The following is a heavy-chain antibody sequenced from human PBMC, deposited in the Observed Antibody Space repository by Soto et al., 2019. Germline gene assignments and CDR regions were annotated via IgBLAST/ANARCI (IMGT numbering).Heavy chain of an antibody. CDR3: ARVVAGAETWFVP. D-gene: IGHD2-2*01. CDR2: ISLYSDGT. CDR1: GYTFSNYG. V-gene: IGHV1-18*01. Sequence: QVQLVQSGGEVKRPGASVKVSCKTSGYTFSNYGITWVRQAPGQPLEWLGWISLYSDGTNYAQKFQGRVSMTKDTSTTTDYMEMRSLKSDDTAVYYCARVVAGAETWFVPWGQGTLVTVSS. J-gene: IGHJ5*02.